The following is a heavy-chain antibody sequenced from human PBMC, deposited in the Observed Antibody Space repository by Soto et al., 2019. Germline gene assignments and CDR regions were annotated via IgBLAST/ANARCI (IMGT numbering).Heavy chain of an antibody. V-gene: IGHV4-34*01. CDR2: LDQSGGT. J-gene: IGHJ6*02. CDR1: GDSLRGQS. D-gene: IGHD6-19*01. CDR3: AREDSYGWSGESLDV. Sequence: QVQLQQWGAGLLKASETLSLTCAVVGDSLRGQSWNWIRQSPGKGLEGIGELDQSGGTNYNPSLKSRDIISDDTSKNQFSLTLTSVTAADTAVYYCAREDSYGWSGESLDVWGQGTTVTVSS.